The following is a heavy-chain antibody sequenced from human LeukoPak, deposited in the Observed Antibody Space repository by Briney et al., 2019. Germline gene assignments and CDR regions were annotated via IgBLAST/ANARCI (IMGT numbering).Heavy chain of an antibody. CDR1: GGSISSTYYF. CDR2: IYHSGTT. Sequence: SETLSLTCTVSGGSISSTYYFCGWIRQPPGKGLEWIGSIYHSGTTYYRPSLKSRATISVDKSKNQFSLKLSSVTAADTAIYYCAHASSTKIDYWGQGTLVTVSS. J-gene: IGHJ4*02. V-gene: IGHV4-39*07. D-gene: IGHD2-2*01. CDR3: AHASSTKIDY.